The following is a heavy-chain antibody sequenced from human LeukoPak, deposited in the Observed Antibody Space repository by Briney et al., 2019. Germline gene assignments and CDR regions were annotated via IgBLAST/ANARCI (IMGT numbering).Heavy chain of an antibody. CDR1: GGSISSGSYY. CDR3: ARQQSNRPYYFDY. J-gene: IGHJ4*02. Sequence: SETLSLTCTVSGGSISSGSYYLGWIRQPPGKGLEWIGSIYYSGSTYYNPSLKSRVTVSVDTSKNQFSLKLSSVTAADTAVYYCARQQSNRPYYFDYWGQGTLVTVSS. CDR2: IYYSGST. D-gene: IGHD1-14*01. V-gene: IGHV4-39*01.